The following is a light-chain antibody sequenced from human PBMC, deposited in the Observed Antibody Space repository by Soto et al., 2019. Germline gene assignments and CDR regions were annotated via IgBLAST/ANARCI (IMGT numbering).Light chain of an antibody. CDR3: SSYAGSNNWN. V-gene: IGLV2-8*01. Sequence: QSALTKPPSASGSPGQSVTISCTGTSSDVGGYNYVSWYQQHPGKAPKLMIYEVSKRPSGVPDRFSGSTSGNTASLTVSGLQAEDEADYYCSSYAGSNNWNFGTGTKLTV. J-gene: IGLJ1*01. CDR1: SSDVGGYNY. CDR2: EVS.